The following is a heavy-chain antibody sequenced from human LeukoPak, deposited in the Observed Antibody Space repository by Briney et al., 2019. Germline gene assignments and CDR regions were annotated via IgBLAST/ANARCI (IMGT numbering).Heavy chain of an antibody. CDR2: IQSDGSDQ. Sequence: ESGGSLRLSCAASGFTFSSYGMHWVRQAPGKGLEGVAFIQSDGSDQYYADSVKGRLSISRDNSKNTLYLQMNSLRAEDTAVYYCARAQGQYYYGSGSLLAYYFDYWGQGTLVTVSS. CDR1: GFTFSSYG. D-gene: IGHD3-10*01. CDR3: ARAQGQYYYGSGSLLAYYFDY. J-gene: IGHJ4*02. V-gene: IGHV3-30*02.